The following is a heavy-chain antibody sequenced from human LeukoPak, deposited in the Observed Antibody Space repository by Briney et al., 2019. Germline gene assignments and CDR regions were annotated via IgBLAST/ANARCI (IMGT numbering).Heavy chain of an antibody. CDR3: ASGGFLEWLIPYYYYYYMDV. J-gene: IGHJ6*03. CDR2: IIPIFGTA. V-gene: IGHV1-69*01. Sequence: GSSVKVSCKASGGTFSSYAISWVRQAPGQGLEWMGGIIPIFGTANYAQKFQGRVTITADESTSTAYMELSSLRSEDTAVYYCASGGFLEWLIPYYYYYYMDVWGKGTTVTVSS. CDR1: GGTFSSYA. D-gene: IGHD3-3*01.